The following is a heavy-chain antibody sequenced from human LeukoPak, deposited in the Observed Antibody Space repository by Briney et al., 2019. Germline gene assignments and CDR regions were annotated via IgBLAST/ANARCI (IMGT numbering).Heavy chain of an antibody. CDR2: ISAYNGNT. Sequence: ASVKVSCKASGYTFTSYGIGWVRQAPGQGLEWMGWISAYNGNTNYAQKLQGRVTMTTDTSTSTAYMELRSLRSDDTAVYYCAREGTTYDSSGYYYPLRYFDYWGQGTLVTVSS. CDR1: GYTFTSYG. CDR3: AREGTTYDSSGYYYPLRYFDY. J-gene: IGHJ4*03. V-gene: IGHV1-18*01. D-gene: IGHD3-22*01.